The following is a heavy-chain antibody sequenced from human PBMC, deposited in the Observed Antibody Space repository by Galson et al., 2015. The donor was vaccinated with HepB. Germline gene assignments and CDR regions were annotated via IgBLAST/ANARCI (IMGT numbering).Heavy chain of an antibody. D-gene: IGHD2-2*01. CDR1: GYTFTSHA. V-gene: IGHV7-4-1*02. CDR3: ARVGRYCSSTSCFEPFDY. Sequence: SVQVSVKASGYTFTSHAMNWVRKAPGQGLAWMGWINTNTGNPTYAQGFTGRFVFSLDTSVSTAYLQISSLKAEDTAVYYCARVGRYCSSTSCFEPFDYWGQGTLVTVSS. CDR2: INTNTGNP. J-gene: IGHJ4*02.